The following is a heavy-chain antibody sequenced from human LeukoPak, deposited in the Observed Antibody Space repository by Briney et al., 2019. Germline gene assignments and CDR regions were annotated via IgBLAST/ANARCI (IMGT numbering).Heavy chain of an antibody. V-gene: IGHV3-30-3*01. CDR3: ASQGGLLWFGELSGGMDV. J-gene: IGHJ6*02. D-gene: IGHD3-10*01. CDR1: GFTFSSYA. CDR2: ISYDGSSK. Sequence: QPGGSLRLSCAASGFTFSSYAMNWVRQAPGKGLEWVAFISYDGSSKYYADSVKGRFTISRDNSKNTLYLQMNSLRAEDTAVYYCASQGGLLWFGELSGGMDVWGQGTTVTVSS.